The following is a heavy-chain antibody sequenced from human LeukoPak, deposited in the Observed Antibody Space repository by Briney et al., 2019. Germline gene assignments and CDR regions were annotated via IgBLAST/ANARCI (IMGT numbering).Heavy chain of an antibody. V-gene: IGHV3-30*02. CDR3: AKDLSAQQPDWFDP. J-gene: IGHJ5*02. D-gene: IGHD1-14*01. Sequence: GGSQRLSCAASGFTFSSYGMHWVRQAPGKGLEWVAFIRYDGSNKYYADSVKGRFTISRDNSKNTLYLQMNSQRAEDTAVYYCAKDLSAQQPDWFDPWGQGTLVTVSS. CDR2: IRYDGSNK. CDR1: GFTFSSYG.